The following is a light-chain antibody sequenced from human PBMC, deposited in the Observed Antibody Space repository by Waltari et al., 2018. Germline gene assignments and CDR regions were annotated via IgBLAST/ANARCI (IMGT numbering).Light chain of an antibody. CDR1: SSDVGGYNY. CDR3: SSYTSSSTLNWV. V-gene: IGLV2-14*03. Sequence: QSALTQPASVSGSPGQSITISCTGTSSDVGGYNYVSWYQQHPGKAPKLMIYDVSNRPAGVSNRVSGSKSGNTASLTISGLQAEDEADYYCSSYTSSSTLNWVFGGGTKLTVL. J-gene: IGLJ3*02. CDR2: DVS.